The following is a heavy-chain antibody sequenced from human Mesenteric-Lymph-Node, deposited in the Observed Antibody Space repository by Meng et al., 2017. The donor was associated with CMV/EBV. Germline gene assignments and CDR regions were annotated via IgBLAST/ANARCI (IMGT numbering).Heavy chain of an antibody. CDR1: GFTFSSYG. V-gene: IGHV3-21*04. CDR2: ISSSSSYI. D-gene: IGHD3-10*01. Sequence: GGSLRLSCAASGFTFSSYGMHWVRQAPGKGLEWVSSISSSSSYIYYADSVKGRFTISRDNAKNSLYLQMNSLRAEDTALYYCARDLVTLVRGVIVTDYYHYGMDGWGQGTTVTVSS. J-gene: IGHJ6*02. CDR3: ARDLVTLVRGVIVTDYYHYGMDG.